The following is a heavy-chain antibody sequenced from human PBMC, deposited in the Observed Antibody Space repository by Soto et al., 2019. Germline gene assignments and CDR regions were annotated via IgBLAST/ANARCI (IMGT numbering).Heavy chain of an antibody. CDR2: IYPGDSDT. CDR3: ARDLRFVDLHYYFDS. J-gene: IGHJ4*02. Sequence: GEPLKISCKGSVYSFTSYWIGWVRQMPGKGLEWMGIIYPGDSDTRYSPSFQGQVTISRDNVRSTLFLMMNNLRSEDTAVYYCARDLRFVDLHYYFDSWGQGTLVTVSS. D-gene: IGHD3-10*01. V-gene: IGHV5-51*01. CDR1: VYSFTSYW.